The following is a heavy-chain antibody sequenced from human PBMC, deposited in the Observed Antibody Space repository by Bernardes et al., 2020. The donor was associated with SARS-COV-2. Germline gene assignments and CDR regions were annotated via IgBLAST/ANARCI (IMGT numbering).Heavy chain of an antibody. CDR3: AGGLRVLFSQHYYYYGMDV. Sequence: GGSLRLSCAASGFTFSSYAMSWVRQAPGKGLEWVSAISGSGGSTYYADSVKGRFTISRDNSKNTLYLQMNSLRAEDTAVYYCAGGLRVLFSQHYYYYGMDVWGQGTTVTVSS. CDR2: ISGSGGST. V-gene: IGHV3-23*01. CDR1: GFTFSSYA. J-gene: IGHJ6*02. D-gene: IGHD2-21*01.